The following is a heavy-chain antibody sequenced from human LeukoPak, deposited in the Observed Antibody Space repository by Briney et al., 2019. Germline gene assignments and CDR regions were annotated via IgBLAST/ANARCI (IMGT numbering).Heavy chain of an antibody. D-gene: IGHD3-22*01. CDR2: ISSSSSTI. V-gene: IGHV3-48*02. CDR3: ARGLYLNYYDYEDY. J-gene: IGHJ4*02. CDR1: GFTFSSYS. Sequence: PGGSLRLSCAASGFTFSSYSMNWVRQAPGKGLEWVSYISSSSSTIYYADSVKGRFTISRDNAKNSLYLQMNSLRDEDTAVYYCARGLYLNYYDYEDYWGQGTLVTVSS.